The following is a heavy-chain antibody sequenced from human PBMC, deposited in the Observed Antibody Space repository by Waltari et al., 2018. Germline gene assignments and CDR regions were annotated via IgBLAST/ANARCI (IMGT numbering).Heavy chain of an antibody. J-gene: IGHJ3*02. V-gene: IGHV4-34*01. D-gene: IGHD2-21*02. Sequence: QVQLQQWGAGLLKPSETLSLTCAVYGGSFSGYYWSWIRQPPGKGLEWIGEINHSGSTNYNPSLKSRVTISVDTSKNQFSLKLSSVTAADTAVYYCARGLTAIRAVDIWGQGTMVTVSS. CDR2: INHSGST. CDR3: ARGLTAIRAVDI. CDR1: GGSFSGYY.